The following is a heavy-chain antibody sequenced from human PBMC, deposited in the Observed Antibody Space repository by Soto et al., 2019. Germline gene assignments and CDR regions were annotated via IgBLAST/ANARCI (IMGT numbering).Heavy chain of an antibody. CDR1: GYTFTENQ. J-gene: IGHJ5*02. D-gene: IGHD3-3*01. CDR3: ARDRGGSGFQPFDP. V-gene: IGHV1-2*02. CDR2: IDPKSGDT. Sequence: ASVKVSCKASGYTFTENQIHWLRRAPGQRLERMGRIDPKSGDTTFAQTYQGRVTMTRDTSSNTVYMELTRLTSDDPAVFYCARDRGGSGFQPFDPWGQGTLVTISS.